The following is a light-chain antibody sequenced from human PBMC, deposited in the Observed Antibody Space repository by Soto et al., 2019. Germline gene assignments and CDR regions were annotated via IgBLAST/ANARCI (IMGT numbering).Light chain of an antibody. CDR2: DAS. CDR1: QSISSW. CDR3: QQYNTYSTWT. V-gene: IGKV1-5*01. J-gene: IGKJ1*01. Sequence: IQRTQSPSTLSASVGDRVTITCRASQSISSWLAWYQQKPGKAPKLLIYDASSLESGVPSRFSGSGSGTEFTLTISSLQPDDFATYYCQQYNTYSTWTFGQGTKVEIK.